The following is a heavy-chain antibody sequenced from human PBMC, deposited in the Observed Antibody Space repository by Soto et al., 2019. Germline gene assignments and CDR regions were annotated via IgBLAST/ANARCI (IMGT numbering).Heavy chain of an antibody. CDR2: INPSGGST. Sequence: QVQLVQSGAEVKKPGASVKVSCKASGYTFTSYYMHWVRQAPGQGLEWMGIINPSGGSTSYAQKCXXRXTXXRDTSTSTVYMELSSLRSEDTAVYYCARRTRGRGEWGQGTLVTVSS. CDR1: GYTFTSYY. V-gene: IGHV1-46*01. D-gene: IGHD3-16*01. CDR3: ARRTRGRGE. J-gene: IGHJ4*02.